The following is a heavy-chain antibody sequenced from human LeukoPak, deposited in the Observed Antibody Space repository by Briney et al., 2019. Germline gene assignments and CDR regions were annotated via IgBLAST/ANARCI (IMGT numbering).Heavy chain of an antibody. CDR1: GFTFSSYG. Sequence: GGSLRLSCAASGFTFSSYGMHWVRQAPGKGLEWVAVISYDGSNKYYADSVKGRFTISRDNSKNTLYLQMNSLRAEDTAVHYCAKDARDDFWSGYYKGGWFDPWGQGTLVTVSS. CDR3: AKDARDDFWSGYYKGGWFDP. CDR2: ISYDGSNK. J-gene: IGHJ5*02. D-gene: IGHD3-3*01. V-gene: IGHV3-30*18.